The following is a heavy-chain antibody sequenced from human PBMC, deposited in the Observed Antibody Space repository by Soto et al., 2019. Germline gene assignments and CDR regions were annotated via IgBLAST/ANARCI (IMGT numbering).Heavy chain of an antibody. CDR3: VRDPAFLDY. V-gene: IGHV3-48*01. D-gene: IGHD6-25*01. Sequence: EVPLVESGGGLVQPGGSLRLSCAASGFTFSSYSMNWVRLAPGTGLEWVAYISRGGVIHYADSVKGRFTISRDNVKNSLYLQMNSLSVDDTAVYYCVRDPAFLDYWGQGTLVTVSS. CDR2: ISRGGVI. J-gene: IGHJ4*02. CDR1: GFTFSSYS.